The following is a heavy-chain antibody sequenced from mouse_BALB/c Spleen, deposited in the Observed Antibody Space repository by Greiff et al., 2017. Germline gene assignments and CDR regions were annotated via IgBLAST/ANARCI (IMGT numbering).Heavy chain of an antibody. CDR3: ARYDGYYVDYAMDD. V-gene: IGHV14-3*02. CDR2: IDPANGNT. Sequence: EVQLQQSGAELVKPGASVKLSCTASGFNIKDTYMHWVKQRPEQGLEWIGRIDPANGNTKYDPKFQGKATITADTSSNTAYLQLSSLTSEDTAVYYCARYDGYYVDYAMDDWGQGTSVTVSS. CDR1: GFNIKDTY. J-gene: IGHJ4*01. D-gene: IGHD2-3*01.